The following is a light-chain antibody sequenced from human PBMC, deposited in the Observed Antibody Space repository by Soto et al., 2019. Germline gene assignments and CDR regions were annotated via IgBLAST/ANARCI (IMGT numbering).Light chain of an antibody. V-gene: IGKV3-15*01. Sequence: EIVMTQSPGTLSVSPGERATLSCRASQGIGTNLAWYQQRPGQAPRLLIYAASSRATDIPARFTGRGSGTEFILTISSLQSEDFAVYFCQQYNNWPLYTFGQGTKLEI. J-gene: IGKJ2*01. CDR1: QGIGTN. CDR2: AAS. CDR3: QQYNNWPLYT.